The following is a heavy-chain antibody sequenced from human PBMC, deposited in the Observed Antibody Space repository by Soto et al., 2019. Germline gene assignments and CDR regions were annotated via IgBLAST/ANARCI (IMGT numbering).Heavy chain of an antibody. CDR2: IYYSGST. CDR1: GGSISSSSYY. V-gene: IGHV4-39*01. J-gene: IGHJ4*02. D-gene: IGHD3-10*01. Sequence: QLQLQESGPGLVKPSETLSLTCTVSGGSISSSSYYWGWIRQPPGKGLEWIGSIYYSGSTYYNPSLKSRVTISVDTSKNQFSLKLSSVTAADTAVYYCARLMPESLLWFGELLSPIAYYFDYWGQGTLVTVSS. CDR3: ARLMPESLLWFGELLSPIAYYFDY.